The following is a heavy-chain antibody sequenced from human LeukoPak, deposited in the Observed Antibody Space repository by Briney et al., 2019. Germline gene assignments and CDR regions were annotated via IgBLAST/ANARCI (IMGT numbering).Heavy chain of an antibody. V-gene: IGHV3-30*02. CDR3: AKGDSHYSSSWYRPDRFDP. D-gene: IGHD6-13*01. CDR1: GFTFSSYG. Sequence: GGSLRLSCAASGFTFSSYGMHWVRQAPGKGLEWVAFIRYDGSNKYYADSVKGRFTISRDTSKNTLYLQMNSLRAEDTAVYYCAKGDSHYSSSWYRPDRFDPWGQGTLVTVSS. CDR2: IRYDGSNK. J-gene: IGHJ5*02.